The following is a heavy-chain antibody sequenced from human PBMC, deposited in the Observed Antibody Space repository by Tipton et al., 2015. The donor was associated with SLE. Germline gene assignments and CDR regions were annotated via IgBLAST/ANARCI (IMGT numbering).Heavy chain of an antibody. J-gene: IGHJ6*02. CDR2: IYYSGST. V-gene: IGHV4-39*07. CDR3: ARGRLLEWLSTYYYYYGMDV. D-gene: IGHD3-3*01. Sequence: TLSLTCTVSGGSISSSSYYWGWIRQPPGKGLEWIGSIYYSGSTNYNPSLKSRVTISVDTSKNQFSLRLSSVTAADTAVYYCARGRLLEWLSTYYYYYGMDVWGHGTTVTVSS. CDR1: GGSISSSSYY.